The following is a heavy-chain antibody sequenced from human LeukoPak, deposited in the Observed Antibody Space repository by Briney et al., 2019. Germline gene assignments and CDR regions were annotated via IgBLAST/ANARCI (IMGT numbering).Heavy chain of an antibody. V-gene: IGHV1-18*01. CDR2: ISAYNGNT. CDR1: GYTSTSYG. D-gene: IGHD6-19*01. Sequence: ASVKVSCKASGYTSTSYGISWVRQAPGQGLEWMGWISAYNGNTNYAQKLQGRVTMTTDTSTSTAYMELRSLRSDDTAVYYCARGETTYWQWLVHPNWFDPWGQGTLVTVSS. J-gene: IGHJ5*02. CDR3: ARGETTYWQWLVHPNWFDP.